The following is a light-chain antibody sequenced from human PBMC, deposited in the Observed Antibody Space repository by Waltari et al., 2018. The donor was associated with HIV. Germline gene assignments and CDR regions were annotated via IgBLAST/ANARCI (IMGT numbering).Light chain of an antibody. Sequence: DIQMTQSPSSLSASVGDTVTITCRASQNINNYLNWYQQSPGKPPKLLIYGASSLQPGVPSRFSARTSGANFTLTITRLQPEDFASYYCQQSFSAAITLGQGTRL. CDR1: QNINNY. CDR2: GAS. J-gene: IGKJ5*01. CDR3: QQSFSAAIT. V-gene: IGKV1-39*01.